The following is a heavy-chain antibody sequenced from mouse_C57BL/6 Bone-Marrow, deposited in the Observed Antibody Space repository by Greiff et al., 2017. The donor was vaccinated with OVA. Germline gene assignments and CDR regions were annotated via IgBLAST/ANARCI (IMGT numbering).Heavy chain of an antibody. J-gene: IGHJ3*01. CDR3: ARGDGYYVSWFAY. CDR2: IHPNSGST. CDR1: GYTFTSYW. V-gene: IGHV1-64*01. Sequence: VQLQQPGAELVKPGASVKLSCKASGYTFTSYWMHWVKQRPGPGLEWIGMIHPNSGSTNYNEKFKSKATLTVDKSTSTAYMQLSSLTSEDSAVYYCARGDGYYVSWFAYWGQGTLVTVSA. D-gene: IGHD2-3*01.